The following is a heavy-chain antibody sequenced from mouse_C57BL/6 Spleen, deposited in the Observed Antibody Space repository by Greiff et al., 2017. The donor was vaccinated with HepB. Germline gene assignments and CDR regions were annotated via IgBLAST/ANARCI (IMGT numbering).Heavy chain of an antibody. Sequence: EVKLVESVGDLVKPGGSLKLSCAASGFTFSSYGMSWVRQTPDKRLEWVATISSGGSYTCYPDSVKGRFTISRDNAKNTLYLQMSSLKSEDTAMYYCARGMVTYFDYWGQGTTLTVSS. CDR1: GFTFSSYG. V-gene: IGHV5-6*02. CDR2: ISSGGSYT. CDR3: ARGMVTYFDY. D-gene: IGHD2-3*01. J-gene: IGHJ2*01.